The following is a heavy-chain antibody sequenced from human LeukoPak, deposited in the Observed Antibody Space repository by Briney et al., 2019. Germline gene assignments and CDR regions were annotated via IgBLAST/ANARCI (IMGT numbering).Heavy chain of an antibody. CDR3: ARATVTSYNWFDP. CDR1: GYTFTGYY. V-gene: IGHV1-69*13. D-gene: IGHD4-17*01. CDR2: IIPMLGTP. J-gene: IGHJ5*02. Sequence: SVKVSCKASGYTFTGYYMHWVRQAPGQGLEWMGGIIPMLGTPKYAQKFQGRVTITADEFTSTVYMELSSLRSEDTAVYYCARATVTSYNWFDPWGQGTLVTVSS.